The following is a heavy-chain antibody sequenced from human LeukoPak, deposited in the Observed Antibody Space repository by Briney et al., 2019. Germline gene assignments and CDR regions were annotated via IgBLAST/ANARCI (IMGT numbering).Heavy chain of an antibody. D-gene: IGHD2-15*01. CDR2: MSAYHGNI. CDR1: GYTFTSYG. V-gene: IGHV1-18*01. Sequence: SVKVSRKTSGYTFTSYGITWVRQAPGKGLEWMGWMSAYHGNIDYAQNLPGSVTMSTDTSASTAYMELRSLRSDDTAVYYCTIMTHCTGGTCYSYDHWGQGTMV. J-gene: IGHJ4*02. CDR3: TIMTHCTGGTCYSYDH.